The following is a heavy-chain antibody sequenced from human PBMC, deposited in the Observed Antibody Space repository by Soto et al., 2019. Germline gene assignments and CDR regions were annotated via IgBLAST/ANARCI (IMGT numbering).Heavy chain of an antibody. CDR2: IIPIFGTA. CDR3: AEESNRAAHYYYYGMDV. V-gene: IGHV1-69*13. J-gene: IGHJ6*02. CDR1: GGTFSSYA. D-gene: IGHD2-15*01. Sequence: ASVKVSCKASGGTFSSYAISWVRQAPGQGLEWMGGIIPIFGTANYAQKFQGRVTITADESTSTAYMELSSLRSEDTAVYYCAEESNRAAHYYYYGMDVWGQGTTVTVSS.